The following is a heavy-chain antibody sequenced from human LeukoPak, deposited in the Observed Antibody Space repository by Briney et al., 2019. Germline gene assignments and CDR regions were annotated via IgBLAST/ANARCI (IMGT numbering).Heavy chain of an antibody. D-gene: IGHD3-22*01. V-gene: IGHV3-23*01. CDR3: AKDVEVAITGHYFDL. CDR2: ISGSGFST. CDR1: GFTFSSYA. J-gene: IGHJ2*01. Sequence: GGSLRLSCAVSGFTFSSYAMSWVRQAPGKGLKWVSAISGSGFSTHYADSVKGRFTISRDNSKNTLYLQMNSLRGEDTAVYYCAKDVEVAITGHYFDLWGRGTLVTVSS.